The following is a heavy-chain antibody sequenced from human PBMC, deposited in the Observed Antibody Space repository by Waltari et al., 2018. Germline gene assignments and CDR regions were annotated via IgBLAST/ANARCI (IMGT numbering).Heavy chain of an antibody. CDR2: FDPEDGET. Sequence: QVQLVQSGAEVKKPGPSVKVSCKVSGYTLTELSMHWVRQAPGKGLDWMGGFDPEDGETIYAQKFQGRVTMTEDTSTDTAYMELSSPRSEDTAVYYCATPTRQYSSGWYYFDYWGQGTLVTVSS. D-gene: IGHD6-19*01. CDR3: ATPTRQYSSGWYYFDY. V-gene: IGHV1-24*01. J-gene: IGHJ4*02. CDR1: GYTLTELS.